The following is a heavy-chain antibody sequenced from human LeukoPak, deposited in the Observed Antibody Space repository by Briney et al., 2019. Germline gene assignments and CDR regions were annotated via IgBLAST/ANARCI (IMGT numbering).Heavy chain of an antibody. CDR2: ISDNGGST. CDR3: AKVYSIAVVDY. J-gene: IGHJ4*02. V-gene: IGHV3-23*01. CDR1: GFTFSSFA. Sequence: GGSLRLSCAAPGFTFSSFAMSWVRQAPGKGLEWVSFISDNGGSTYYADSVKGRFTISRDNSKNTLYLQMNSLRVEDTAVYYCAKVYSIAVVDYWGQGTLVTVSS. D-gene: IGHD6-19*01.